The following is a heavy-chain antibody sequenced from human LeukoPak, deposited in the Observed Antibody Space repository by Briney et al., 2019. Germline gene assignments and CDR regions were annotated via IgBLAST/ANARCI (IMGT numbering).Heavy chain of an antibody. CDR3: ARAKTNDYGDYFYYHMDA. V-gene: IGHV3-7*01. J-gene: IGHJ6*03. D-gene: IGHD4-17*01. CDR1: GFTFSNYW. Sequence: PGGSLRLSCVASGFTFSNYWMSWVRQAPGKGLQWVANMHPSGSEMYYVDSVKGRFTISRDSAKNSLYLQMTSLNAEDTAVYLCARAKTNDYGDYFYYHMDAWGKGTTVTVSS. CDR2: MHPSGSEM.